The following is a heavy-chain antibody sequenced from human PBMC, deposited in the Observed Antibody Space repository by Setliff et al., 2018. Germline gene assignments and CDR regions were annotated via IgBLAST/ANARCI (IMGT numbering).Heavy chain of an antibody. V-gene: IGHV1-69*06. D-gene: IGHD2-15*01. Sequence: SVKVSCKASGGTFSSYAISWVRQAPGQGLEWMGGIIPIFGTANYAQKFQGRVTMTEDTSTDTAYMELSSLRSEDTAVYYCATNSGGNTIDAFDIWGQGTMVTVSS. J-gene: IGHJ3*02. CDR1: GGTFSSYA. CDR2: IIPIFGTA. CDR3: ATNSGGNTIDAFDI.